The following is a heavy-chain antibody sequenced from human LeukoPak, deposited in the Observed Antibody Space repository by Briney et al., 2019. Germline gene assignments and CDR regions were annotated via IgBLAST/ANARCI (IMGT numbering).Heavy chain of an antibody. D-gene: IGHD4-23*01. CDR1: GYTLTELS. CDR3: ATDTQTTVVTFDAFDI. J-gene: IGHJ3*02. Sequence: GASVKVSCKVSGYTLTELSMHWVRQAPGEGLEWMGGFDPEDGETIYAQKFQGRVTMTEDTSTDTAYMELSSLRSEDTAVYYCATDTQTTVVTFDAFDIWGQGTMVTVSS. V-gene: IGHV1-24*01. CDR2: FDPEDGET.